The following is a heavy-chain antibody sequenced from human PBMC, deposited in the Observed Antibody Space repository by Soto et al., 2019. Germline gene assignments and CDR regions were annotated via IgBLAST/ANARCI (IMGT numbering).Heavy chain of an antibody. CDR2: ISGSGGST. CDR1: GFTFISYA. Sequence: GALRLSCAASGFTFISYAMSWVRQAPGKGLEWVSAISGSGGSTYYADSVKGRFTISRDNSKNTLYLQMNSLRAEDTAVYYCAKDSGSGYDFVYWGQGTLVTVSS. V-gene: IGHV3-23*01. CDR3: AKDSGSGYDFVY. J-gene: IGHJ4*02. D-gene: IGHD5-12*01.